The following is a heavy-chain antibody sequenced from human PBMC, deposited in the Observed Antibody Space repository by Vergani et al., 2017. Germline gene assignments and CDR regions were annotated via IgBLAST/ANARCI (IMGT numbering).Heavy chain of an antibody. CDR2: IIPILGIA. Sequence: QVQLVQSGAEVKKPGSSVKVSCKASGGTFSSYAISWVRQAPGQGLEWMGRIIPILGIANYAQKFQGRVTITADKSTSTAYMELSSLRSEDTAVYYCASAASMVRGVIVYLGQGTLVTVSS. CDR3: ASAASMVRGVIVY. V-gene: IGHV1-69*04. J-gene: IGHJ4*02. CDR1: GGTFSSYA. D-gene: IGHD3-10*01.